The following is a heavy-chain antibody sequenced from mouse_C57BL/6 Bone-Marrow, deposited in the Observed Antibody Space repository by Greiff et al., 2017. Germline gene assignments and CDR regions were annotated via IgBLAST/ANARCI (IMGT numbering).Heavy chain of an antibody. V-gene: IGHV7-1*01. CDR2: SRNKANDYTT. CDR3: ARDEGTGTGGFAD. CDR1: GFTFSDFY. D-gene: IGHD4-1*01. J-gene: IGHJ3*01. Sequence: EVKVVESGGGLVQSGRSLRLSCATSGFTFSDFYMEWVRQAPGKGLEWIAASRNKANDYTTEYSASVKGRFIVSRDTSQSILYLQMNALRAEDTAIYYCARDEGTGTGGFADWGQGTLVTVSA.